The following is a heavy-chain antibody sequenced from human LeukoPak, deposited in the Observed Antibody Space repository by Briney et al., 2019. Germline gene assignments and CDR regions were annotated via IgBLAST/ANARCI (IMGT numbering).Heavy chain of an antibody. J-gene: IGHJ4*02. V-gene: IGHV3-53*01. D-gene: IGHD5-18*01. CDR2: IYSGGST. Sequence: PGGSLRLSCAASGFTVSNNYMSWVRQAPGKGLEWVSVIYSGGSTYYADSVKGRSTISRDNSKNTLYLQMNSLTAEDTAMYYCARGYLGYNYGFDYWGQGTLVTVSS. CDR1: GFTVSNNY. CDR3: ARGYLGYNYGFDY.